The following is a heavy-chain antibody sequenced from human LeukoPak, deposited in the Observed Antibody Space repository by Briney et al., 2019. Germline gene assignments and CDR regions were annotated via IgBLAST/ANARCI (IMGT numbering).Heavy chain of an antibody. V-gene: IGHV3-53*01. Sequence: GGSLRLSCAASGFTVSSNYMSWVRQAPGKGLEWVSVIYSGGSSYYADSVKGRFTISRDNSKNTLYLQMNSLRAEDTAVYYCARDWEGRFDYWGQGTLVTVSS. CDR3: ARDWEGRFDY. D-gene: IGHD1-26*01. CDR2: IYSGGSS. J-gene: IGHJ4*02. CDR1: GFTVSSNY.